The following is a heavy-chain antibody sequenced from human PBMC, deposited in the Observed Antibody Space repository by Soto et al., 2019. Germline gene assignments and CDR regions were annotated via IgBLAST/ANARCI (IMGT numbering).Heavy chain of an antibody. J-gene: IGHJ3*02. CDR2: ISGSGGST. V-gene: IGHV3-23*01. CDR3: AKVHTVTTGYGAFDI. D-gene: IGHD4-4*01. CDR1: GFTFSSYA. Sequence: GGSLRLSFAASGFTFSSYAMSWVRQAPGKGLEWVSAISGSGGSTYYADSVKGRFTISRDNSKNTLYLQMNSLRAEDTAVYYCAKVHTVTTGYGAFDIWGQGTMVTVSS.